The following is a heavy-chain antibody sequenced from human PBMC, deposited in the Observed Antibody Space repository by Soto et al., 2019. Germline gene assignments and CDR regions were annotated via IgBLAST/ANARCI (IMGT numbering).Heavy chain of an antibody. Sequence: SETLSLTCTVSGGSISSYDYYWSWIRQPPGKGLEWIGFVYYSGSTNYYPSLKSRVTISVDTSKNHFSLNLSSVTAVDTAVYYCARDRGYDYGHYFDYWGQGTPVTVSS. CDR2: VYYSGST. D-gene: IGHD5-18*01. CDR1: GGSISSYDYY. J-gene: IGHJ4*02. CDR3: ARDRGYDYGHYFDY. V-gene: IGHV4-61*03.